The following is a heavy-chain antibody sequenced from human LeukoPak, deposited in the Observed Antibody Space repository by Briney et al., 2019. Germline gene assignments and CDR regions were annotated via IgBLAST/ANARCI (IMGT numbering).Heavy chain of an antibody. Sequence: QAGGSLRLSCAASGFTFSSYAMHWVRQAPGKGLEWVAVISYDGSNKYYADSVKGRFTISRDNSKNTLYLQMNSLRAEDTAVYYCARAVTMIVLIDYWGQGTLVTVSS. J-gene: IGHJ4*02. CDR3: ARAVTMIVLIDY. D-gene: IGHD3-22*01. V-gene: IGHV3-30*04. CDR1: GFTFSSYA. CDR2: ISYDGSNK.